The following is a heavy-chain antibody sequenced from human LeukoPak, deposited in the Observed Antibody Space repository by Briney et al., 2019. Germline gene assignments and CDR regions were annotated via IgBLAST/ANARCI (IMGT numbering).Heavy chain of an antibody. Sequence: GGSLRLSCAASGFTFGTSYMSWVRQAPGGGLECVSKIKPDGSEKFYVDSVKGRFTVSRDNAKNSLYLQMDSLGAEDTAVYYCAREEWWHLDIWGRGTLVTISS. CDR3: AREEWWHLDI. J-gene: IGHJ2*01. V-gene: IGHV3-7*01. CDR2: IKPDGSEK. D-gene: IGHD3-3*01. CDR1: GFTFGTSY.